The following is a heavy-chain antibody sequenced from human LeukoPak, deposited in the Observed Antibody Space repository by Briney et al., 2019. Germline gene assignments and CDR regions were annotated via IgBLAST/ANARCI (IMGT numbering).Heavy chain of an antibody. V-gene: IGHV1-18*01. CDR2: ISAYNGNT. D-gene: IGHD6-13*01. J-gene: IGHJ6*02. CDR1: GYTFTSYG. Sequence: GASVKVSCKASGYTFTSYGISWVRQAPGQGLVWMGWISAYNGNTNYAQKLQGRVTMTTDTSTSTAYMELRSLRSDDTAVYYCARAPAIAAAGYLDVWGQGTTVTVSS. CDR3: ARAPAIAAAGYLDV.